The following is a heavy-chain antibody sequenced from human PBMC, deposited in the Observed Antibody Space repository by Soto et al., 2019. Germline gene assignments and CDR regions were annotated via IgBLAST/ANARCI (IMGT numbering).Heavy chain of an antibody. CDR1: GFTFSIYT. D-gene: IGHD3-16*01. CDR3: ARDGGDILYYYHSMDV. V-gene: IGHV3-21*01. CDR2: ITSSSTYI. Sequence: PGGSLRLSCAASGFTFSIYTMDWVRQAPGKGLEWVSSITSSSTYIYYSDSVKGRFTISRDNAKNSLYLQMNSLRAEDTAVYYCARDGGDILYYYHSMDVWGQGTTVTVSS. J-gene: IGHJ6*02.